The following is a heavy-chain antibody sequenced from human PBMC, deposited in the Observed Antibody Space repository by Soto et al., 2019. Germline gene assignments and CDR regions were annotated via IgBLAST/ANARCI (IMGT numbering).Heavy chain of an antibody. J-gene: IGHJ4*02. CDR2: MYRSASSA. Sequence: GQSLKISCKGSGYSFTSYWIGRVLQLPGKALEWMGSMYRSASSATYNSSCQGPVSISADEALKTPYLQGSSLQASDTAIYYCARRFCPSSSSRPYHFEPWGQGTMVTV. D-gene: IGHD6-6*01. CDR3: ARRFCPSSSSRPYHFEP. V-gene: IGHV5-10-1*01. CDR1: GYSFTSYW.